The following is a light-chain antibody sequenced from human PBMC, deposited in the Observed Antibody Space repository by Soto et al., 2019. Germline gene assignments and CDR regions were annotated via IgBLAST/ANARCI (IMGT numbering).Light chain of an antibody. V-gene: IGKV2-30*01. CDR2: KAS. Sequence: DVVMTQSPLSLPVTLGQPASISCRSSRSLVYSDGNAYLNWFHQRPGQSPRRLIYKASTRDSGVPDRFSGSGSGTDFTLHINRVEAEDVGVYYCMQGTHWPPTFGRGTRVEIE. CDR1: RSLVYSDGNAY. J-gene: IGKJ1*01. CDR3: MQGTHWPPT.